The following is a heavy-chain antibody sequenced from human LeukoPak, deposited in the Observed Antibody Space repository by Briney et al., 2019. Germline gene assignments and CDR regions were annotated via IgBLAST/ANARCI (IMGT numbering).Heavy chain of an antibody. J-gene: IGHJ4*02. CDR2: MNSDASST. Sequence: SGGSLRLSCAASGFTFTNYWMHWVRQAPGKGLVWVARMNSDASSTSYADSVKGRFTISRDNAKKTLYLQMNSLRAEDTAVYYCARGPDYGGPLRGQGTLVTVSP. V-gene: IGHV3-74*01. CDR1: GFTFTNYW. CDR3: ARGPDYGGPL. D-gene: IGHD4-23*01.